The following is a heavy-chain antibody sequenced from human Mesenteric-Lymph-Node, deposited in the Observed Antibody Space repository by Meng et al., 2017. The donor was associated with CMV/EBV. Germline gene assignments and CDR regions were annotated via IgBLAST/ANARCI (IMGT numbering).Heavy chain of an antibody. CDR1: GFTVSSNY. D-gene: IGHD2-2*01. Sequence: GESLKISCAASGFTVSSNYMSWIRQAPGKGLEWVAFIRYDGSNKYYADSVKGRFTISRDNSKNTLYLQMNSLRAEDTAVYYCARLYCSSTSCYDYWGQGTLVTVSS. CDR3: ARLYCSSTSCYDY. CDR2: IRYDGSNK. J-gene: IGHJ4*02. V-gene: IGHV3-30*02.